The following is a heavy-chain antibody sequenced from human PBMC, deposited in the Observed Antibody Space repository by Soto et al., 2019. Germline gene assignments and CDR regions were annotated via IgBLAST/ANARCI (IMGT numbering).Heavy chain of an antibody. D-gene: IGHD6-19*01. Sequence: QITLKESGPTLVKPTQTLMLTCTFSGFSLSSRGVAVGWIRQPPGKALEWLALIFWDDDKRYSPSLKSRLTITKDTSKNQVVLTMSNMDPVDTATYYCAQGRTAHGGGSDAFDIWGQGTMVTVSS. CDR3: AQGRTAHGGGSDAFDI. V-gene: IGHV2-5*02. J-gene: IGHJ3*02. CDR2: IFWDDDK. CDR1: GFSLSSRGVA.